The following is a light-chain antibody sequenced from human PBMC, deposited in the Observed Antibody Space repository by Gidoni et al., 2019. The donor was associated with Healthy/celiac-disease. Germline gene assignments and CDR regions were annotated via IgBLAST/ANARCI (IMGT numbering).Light chain of an antibody. Sequence: EIVLTQSPATLSLSPGERATLACRASQSVSSYLAWYQQKPGQAPRLLIYDASNRATGIPARFRGSGSGTDFTLTISSLEPEDFAVYYCQQRSNWNTFGQGTKLEIK. J-gene: IGKJ2*01. V-gene: IGKV3-11*01. CDR2: DAS. CDR1: QSVSSY. CDR3: QQRSNWNT.